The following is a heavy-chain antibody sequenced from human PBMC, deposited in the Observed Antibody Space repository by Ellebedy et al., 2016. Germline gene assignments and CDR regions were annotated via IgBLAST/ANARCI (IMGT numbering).Heavy chain of an antibody. Sequence: SETLSLTXTVSGGSISSYYWSWIRQPPGKRLEWIGYIYYSGSTNYNPSLKSRVTISVDTSKNQFSLKLSSVTAADTAVYYCARRRDGYNDYWGQGTLVTVSS. D-gene: IGHD5-24*01. CDR2: IYYSGST. CDR1: GGSISSYY. J-gene: IGHJ4*02. V-gene: IGHV4-59*08. CDR3: ARRRDGYNDY.